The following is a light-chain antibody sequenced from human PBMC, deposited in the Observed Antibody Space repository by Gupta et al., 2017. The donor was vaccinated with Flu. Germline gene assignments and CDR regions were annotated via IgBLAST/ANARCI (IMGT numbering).Light chain of an antibody. CDR2: GAS. J-gene: IGKJ2*03. Sequence: VEGATRSCRASLIIFNSLAWYQQKPGQAPRLLVSGASTRASDIPSRFTGSGSGTEFTLTISSLQSEDFAVYYCQQYHNWPYSFGQGTKVEIK. CDR3: QQYHNWPYS. CDR1: LIIFNS. V-gene: IGKV3-15*01.